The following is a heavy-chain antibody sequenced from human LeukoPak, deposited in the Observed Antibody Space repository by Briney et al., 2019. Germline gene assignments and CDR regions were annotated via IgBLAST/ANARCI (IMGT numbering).Heavy chain of an antibody. J-gene: IGHJ4*02. CDR3: ARSSGRSPYYFDY. V-gene: IGHV1-69*13. D-gene: IGHD6-19*01. Sequence: GASVKVSCKASGYTFTSYGISWVRQAPGQGLEWMGWIIPIFGTANYAQEFQGRVTITADESTSTAYMELSSLRSEDTAVYYCARSSGRSPYYFDYWGQGTLVTVSS. CDR1: GYTFTSYG. CDR2: IIPIFGTA.